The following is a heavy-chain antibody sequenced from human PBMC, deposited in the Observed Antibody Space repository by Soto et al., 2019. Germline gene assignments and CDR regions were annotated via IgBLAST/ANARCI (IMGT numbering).Heavy chain of an antibody. CDR3: ASSIAYCGGDCPSPFDY. CDR2: TYYRSKWYN. Sequence: SPTLSLPCAISGDSVSSNSAAWNWIRQSPSRGLEWLGRTYYRSKWYNDYAVSVKSRITINPDTSKNQFSLQLNSVTPEDTAVYYCASSIAYCGGDCPSPFDYWGQGTLVTVSS. J-gene: IGHJ4*02. CDR1: GDSVSSNSAA. D-gene: IGHD2-21*02. V-gene: IGHV6-1*01.